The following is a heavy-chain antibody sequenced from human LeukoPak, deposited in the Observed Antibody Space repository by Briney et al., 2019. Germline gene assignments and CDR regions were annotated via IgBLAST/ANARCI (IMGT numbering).Heavy chain of an antibody. CDR1: GGSFSGYY. CDR2: INHSGST. J-gene: IGHJ5*02. D-gene: IGHD3-3*01. Sequence: KPSETLSLTCAVYGGSFSGYYWSWIRQPPGKGLEWIGEINHSGSTNYNPSLKSRVTISVDTSKNQFSLKLSSVTAADTAVYYCARGKAYYENWFDPWGQGTLVTVSS. CDR3: ARGKAYYENWFDP. V-gene: IGHV4-34*01.